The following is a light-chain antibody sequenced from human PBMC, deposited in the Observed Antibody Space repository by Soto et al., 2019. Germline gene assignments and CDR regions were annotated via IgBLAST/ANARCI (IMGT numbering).Light chain of an antibody. Sequence: EIVLTQSPGTLSLSPGERATLSCRASQSVSRKYLAWYQQRPGQAPRLVIYGASNRASGIPDRFSGTGSGTDFTLTIHSLEPEDFTVFYCQQYGSAPYTFGQWTKLQIK. CDR1: QSVSRKY. J-gene: IGKJ2*01. CDR3: QQYGSAPYT. CDR2: GAS. V-gene: IGKV3-20*01.